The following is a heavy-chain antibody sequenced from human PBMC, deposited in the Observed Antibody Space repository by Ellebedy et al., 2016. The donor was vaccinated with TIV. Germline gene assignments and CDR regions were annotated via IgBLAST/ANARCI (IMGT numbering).Heavy chain of an antibody. D-gene: IGHD5-12*01. CDR1: GFSLTTSGVG. V-gene: IGHV2-5*02. CDR3: AHSLWLRGYDFYYYAMDV. Sequence: SGPTLVKPAQTLTLTCTFSGFSLTTSGVGVGWIRQPPGKALEWLAVPYWDDKKRYSPSLKSRLTITKDTSKNQVVLMLTTMDPEDTATYYCAHSLWLRGYDFYYYAMDVWGQGTTVTVSS. CDR2: PYWDDKK. J-gene: IGHJ6*02.